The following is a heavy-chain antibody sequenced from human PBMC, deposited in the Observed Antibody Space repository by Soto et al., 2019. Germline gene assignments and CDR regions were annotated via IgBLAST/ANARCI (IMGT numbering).Heavy chain of an antibody. J-gene: IGHJ6*02. CDR3: ARGNCSSTSCYLGDYYYGMDV. CDR2: IIPIFGTA. D-gene: IGHD2-2*01. CDR1: GGTFSSYA. V-gene: IGHV1-69*06. Sequence: SVKVSCKASGGTFSSYAISWVRQAPGQGLEWMGGIIPIFGTANYAQKFQGRVTITADKSTSTAYMELSSLRSEDTAVYYCARGNCSSTSCYLGDYYYGMDVWGQGTTATVSS.